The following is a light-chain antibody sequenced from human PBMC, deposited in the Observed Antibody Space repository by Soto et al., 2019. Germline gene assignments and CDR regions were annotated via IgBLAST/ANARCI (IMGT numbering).Light chain of an antibody. CDR2: DVS. J-gene: IGKJ1*01. CDR1: QSVSDY. CDR3: QQRYDWPWT. V-gene: IGKV3-11*01. Sequence: IVLTQSPAIMSLSPGESASLSCRASQSVSDYLAWYQQKPGQAPRLIINDVSKRATGIPARFSGSGSGTDFTLTISSLEPEDFAVYFCQQRYDWPWTFGLGTKVEI.